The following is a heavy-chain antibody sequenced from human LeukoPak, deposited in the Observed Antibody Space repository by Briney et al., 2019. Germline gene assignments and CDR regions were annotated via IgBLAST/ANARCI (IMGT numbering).Heavy chain of an antibody. D-gene: IGHD3-9*01. V-gene: IGHV4-59*01. CDR3: ARGFDGPNAFDI. CDR1: GGSFTPYY. Sequence: PSETLSLTCTVSGGSFTPYYWSWIRQPPGKGLEWIGHISYSGSTNYNPSLKSRVTVSIDTSKNQVSLKLSSMTAADTAVYYCARGFDGPNAFDIWGLGTMVTVSS. J-gene: IGHJ3*02. CDR2: ISYSGST.